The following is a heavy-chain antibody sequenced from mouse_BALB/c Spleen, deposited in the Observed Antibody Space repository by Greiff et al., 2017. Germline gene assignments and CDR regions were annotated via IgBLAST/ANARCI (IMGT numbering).Heavy chain of an antibody. Sequence: EVKVVESGGGLVKPGGSLKLSCAASGFAFSSYDMSWVRQTPEKRLEWVAYISSGGGSTYYPDTVKGRFTISRDNAKNTLYLQMSSLKSEDTAMYYCARPGSSYLFDYWGQGTTLTVSS. D-gene: IGHD1-1*01. V-gene: IGHV5-12-1*01. CDR2: ISSGGGST. CDR3: ARPGSSYLFDY. J-gene: IGHJ2*01. CDR1: GFAFSSYD.